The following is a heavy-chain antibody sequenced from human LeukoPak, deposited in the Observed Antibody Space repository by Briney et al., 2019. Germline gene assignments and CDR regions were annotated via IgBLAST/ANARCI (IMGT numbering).Heavy chain of an antibody. CDR1: GFAFSGYW. Sequence: GGSLRLSCAASGFAFSGYWMAWVRQAPGRGLEWVAHINQDGSAKNYVDPVKGRFTISRDNAKNSVYLQSDTLRAEDTAVYFCARDDYLGYWGQGTLVTVSS. D-gene: IGHD3-16*01. V-gene: IGHV3-7*05. CDR2: INQDGSAK. J-gene: IGHJ4*02. CDR3: ARDDYLGY.